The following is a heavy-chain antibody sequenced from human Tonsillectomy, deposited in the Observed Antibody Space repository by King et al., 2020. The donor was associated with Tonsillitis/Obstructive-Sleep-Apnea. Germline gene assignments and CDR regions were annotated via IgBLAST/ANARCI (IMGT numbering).Heavy chain of an antibody. CDR3: ARRCSSTSCYHDAFDI. CDR1: GGSFSGYY. J-gene: IGHJ3*02. V-gene: IGHV4-34*01. CDR2: INHSGRT. Sequence: VQLQQGGAGLLKPSENLSLTCAVYGGSFSGYYWSCIRQPPGKGLEWIGEINHSGRTNYNPSLKSRVTISVDTSKNQFSLRLTSAIAADTAVYYCARRCSSTSCYHDAFDIWGQGTMVTVSS. D-gene: IGHD2-2*01.